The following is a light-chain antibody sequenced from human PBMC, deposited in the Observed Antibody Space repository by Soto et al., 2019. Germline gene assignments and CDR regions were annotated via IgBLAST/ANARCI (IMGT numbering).Light chain of an antibody. J-gene: IGKJ2*01. CDR2: GAS. CDR3: QQYGDSSSYT. V-gene: IGKV3-20*01. CDR1: QSVRSTY. Sequence: EIVLTQSPGTLSLSPRDRATLSCRASQSVRSTYLDWYQQKPGQPPRLLIYGASSRATGIPDRFSGSGSGTDFTLTISSLEPEDFAVYYCQQYGDSSSYTFGQGTKLEIK.